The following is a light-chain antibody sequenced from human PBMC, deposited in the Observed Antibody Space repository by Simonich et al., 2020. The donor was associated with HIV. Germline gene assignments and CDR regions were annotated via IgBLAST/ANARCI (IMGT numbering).Light chain of an antibody. J-gene: IGLJ3*02. CDR2: DVD. CDR1: SSAVVGYNF. Sequence: QSALTQPASVSGSPGQSITIPCTGTSSAVVGYNFVSWSQPPPGKAPKLMIYDVDKRPSGVSNRFSGSKSGNTASLTISGLQAEDEADYYCSSYTISSTWVFGGGTKLTVL. CDR3: SSYTISSTWV. V-gene: IGLV2-14*01.